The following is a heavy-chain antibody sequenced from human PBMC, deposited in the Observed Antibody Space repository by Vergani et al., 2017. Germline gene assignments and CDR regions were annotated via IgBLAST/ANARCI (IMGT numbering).Heavy chain of an antibody. CDR1: GGSISSSSYY. D-gene: IGHD3-22*01. CDR2: SYYSGST. J-gene: IGHJ6*02. V-gene: IGHV4-39*01. Sequence: QLQLQESGPGLVKPSETLSLTCTVSGGSISSSSYYWGWIRQPPGKGLEWIGSSYYSGSTYYNPSLKSRVTISVDTSKNQFSLKLSSVTAADTAVYYCARVLGGYHTVREYYYYYGMDVWGQGTTVTVSS. CDR3: ARVLGGYHTVREYYYYYGMDV.